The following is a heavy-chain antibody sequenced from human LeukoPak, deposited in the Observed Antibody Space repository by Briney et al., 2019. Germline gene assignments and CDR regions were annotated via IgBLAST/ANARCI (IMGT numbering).Heavy chain of an antibody. D-gene: IGHD2-8*01. Sequence: GGSLRLSCAASGFTFSNYWMNCVRQAPRKGLVWVSHISSDGSSTTYADSVKGRFTISRDNARNTLCLQMDSLRAEDTAVYYCARDRMVGYYHYGMDVWGQGTTVSVSS. CDR3: ARDRMVGYYHYGMDV. V-gene: IGHV3-74*01. CDR2: ISSDGSST. CDR1: GFTFSNYW. J-gene: IGHJ6*02.